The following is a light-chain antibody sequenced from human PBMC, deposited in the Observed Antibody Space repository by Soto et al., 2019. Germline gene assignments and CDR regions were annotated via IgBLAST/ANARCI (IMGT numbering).Light chain of an antibody. CDR3: QQCNTFWT. J-gene: IGKJ1*01. CDR2: DVS. Sequence: IRMTQSPSSLSASTGDRVTITCRASRSISRWLAWYQQKPGKAPKLLIYDVSSLESGVPSRFSGSGPGTEFTLTISSLQPDDFATYYCQQCNTFWTFGQGTKVDIK. CDR1: RSISRW. V-gene: IGKV1-5*01.